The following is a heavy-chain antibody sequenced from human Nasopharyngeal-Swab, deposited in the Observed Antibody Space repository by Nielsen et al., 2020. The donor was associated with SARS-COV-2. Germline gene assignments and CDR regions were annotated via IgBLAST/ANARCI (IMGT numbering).Heavy chain of an antibody. D-gene: IGHD4-11*01. CDR1: GGSFSGYY. J-gene: IGHJ4*02. Sequence: SETLSLTCAVYGGSFSGYYWSWIRQPPGKGLEWIGEINHSGSTNYNPSLKSRVTISVDTSKNQFSLRLSSVTAADTAVYCCARVGYSNYGEGFDYWGQGTLVTVSS. CDR2: INHSGST. CDR3: ARVGYSNYGEGFDY. V-gene: IGHV4-34*01.